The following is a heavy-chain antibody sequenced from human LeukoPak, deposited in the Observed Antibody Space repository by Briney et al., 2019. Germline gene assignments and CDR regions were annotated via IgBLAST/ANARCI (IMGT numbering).Heavy chain of an antibody. V-gene: IGHV3-11*01. Sequence: PGGSLRLTCAASGFSFSDYYVIWIRQPPGRGLEYVSYINYHGSSIHYADTVKGRFTLSRGNANNSLFLQMSSLRAEDTAVYYCARDPDYGELNWFDPWGQGTLVTVSS. CDR3: ARDPDYGELNWFDP. CDR2: INYHGSSI. J-gene: IGHJ5*02. D-gene: IGHD4-17*01. CDR1: GFSFSDYY.